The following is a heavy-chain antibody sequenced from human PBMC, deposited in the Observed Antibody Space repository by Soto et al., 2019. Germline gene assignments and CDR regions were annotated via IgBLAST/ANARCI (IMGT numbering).Heavy chain of an antibody. CDR1: GDSIRSYY. V-gene: IGHV4-59*01. CDR3: ARPRWGPMARDTFYFDY. D-gene: IGHD3-10*01. J-gene: IGHJ4*02. CDR2: IYDSGST. Sequence: PSETLSLTCTVSGDSIRSYYWSWIRQPPGKGLEWIGYIYDSGSTNYNPSLKSRVTISVDTSKSQFSLKLSSVTAADTAVYYCARPRWGPMARDTFYFDYWGQGTLVTVSS.